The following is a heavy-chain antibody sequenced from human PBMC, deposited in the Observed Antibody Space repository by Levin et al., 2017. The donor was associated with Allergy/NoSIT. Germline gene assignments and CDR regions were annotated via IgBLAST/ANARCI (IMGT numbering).Heavy chain of an antibody. CDR3: AKDSYGALDY. CDR2: ISGSGGST. J-gene: IGHJ4*02. CDR1: GFTFSSYA. D-gene: IGHD4-17*01. V-gene: IGHV3-23*01. Sequence: ASVKVSCAASGFTFSSYAMSWVRQAPGKGLEWVSAISGSGGSTYYADSVKGRFTISRDNSKNTLYLQMNSLRAEDTAVYYCAKDSYGALDYWGQGTLVTVSS.